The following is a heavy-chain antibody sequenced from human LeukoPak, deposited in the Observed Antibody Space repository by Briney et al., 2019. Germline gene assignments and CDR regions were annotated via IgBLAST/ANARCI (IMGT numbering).Heavy chain of an antibody. D-gene: IGHD3-10*01. V-gene: IGHV4-31*03. J-gene: IGHJ6*02. CDR3: ARVYYGSGSYSPYYYYGMDV. CDR2: IYYSGST. CDR1: GGSIISGGYY. Sequence: PSETLSLTCTVSGGSIISGGYYWSWIRPHPGKGLEWIGDIYYSGSTYYSPSLKSRVTTSVDTSKNQFSLKLSSVTDADTAVYYCARVYYGSGSYSPYYYYGMDVWGQGTTVTVSS.